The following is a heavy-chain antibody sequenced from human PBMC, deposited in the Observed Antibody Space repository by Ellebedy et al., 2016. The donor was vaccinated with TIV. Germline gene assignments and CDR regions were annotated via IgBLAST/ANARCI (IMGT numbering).Heavy chain of an antibody. CDR2: IKYDEIEK. D-gene: IGHD2-2*01. CDR1: GFTFSRFW. CDR3: ARDTVAVPDGDTFDF. J-gene: IGHJ3*01. Sequence: GESLKISCAASGFTFSRFWMGWIRQAPGKGLEWVAHIKYDEIEKYYANYVKGRFTISRDNARNSLYLQMKSRRVDDKAMYYCARDTVAVPDGDTFDFWGQGTMVTVST. V-gene: IGHV3-7*04.